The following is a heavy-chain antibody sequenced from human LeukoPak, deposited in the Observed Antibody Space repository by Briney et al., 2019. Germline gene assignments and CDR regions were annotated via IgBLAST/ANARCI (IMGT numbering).Heavy chain of an antibody. Sequence: ASVKVSFKASGYTFTSYGISWVRQAPGQRLEWMGWISAYNGNTNYAQKLQGRVTMTTDTSTSTAYMELRSLRSDGTAVDYCAREEAAGIDYWGQGTLVTVSS. D-gene: IGHD6-13*01. J-gene: IGHJ4*02. V-gene: IGHV1-18*01. CDR1: GYTFTSYG. CDR2: ISAYNGNT. CDR3: AREEAAGIDY.